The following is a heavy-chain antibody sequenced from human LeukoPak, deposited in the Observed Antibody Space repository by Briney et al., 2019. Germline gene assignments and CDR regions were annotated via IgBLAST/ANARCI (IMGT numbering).Heavy chain of an antibody. CDR3: ARGQASGGTYCGGDCYSRRAFDT. Sequence: GGSLRLSCAASGFTFSSYSMNWVRQAPGKGLEWVSAISGSGGSTYYADSVKGRFTISRDNAKNSLYLQMNSLRAEDTAVYYCARGQASGGTYCGGDCYSRRAFDTWGQGTMVTVSS. D-gene: IGHD2-21*02. V-gene: IGHV3-21*01. CDR1: GFTFSSYS. CDR2: ISGSGGST. J-gene: IGHJ3*02.